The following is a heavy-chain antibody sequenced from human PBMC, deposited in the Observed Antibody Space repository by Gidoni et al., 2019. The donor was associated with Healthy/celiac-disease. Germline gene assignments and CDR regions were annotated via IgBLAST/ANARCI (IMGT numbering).Heavy chain of an antibody. D-gene: IGHD1-1*01. V-gene: IGHV3-15*01. Sequence: EVQLVESGGGWVKPGGSLRLPGPALGSAFSNAWMSWVRQAPGKGLGWVGRSKRKNDGGTTDYAAPVKGRFTISRDDSKNTLYLQMTSLKTEDTAVYYCTTEEPYLDWGQGTLVTVSS. J-gene: IGHJ4*02. CDR2: SKRKNDGGTT. CDR3: TTEEPYLD. CDR1: GSAFSNAW.